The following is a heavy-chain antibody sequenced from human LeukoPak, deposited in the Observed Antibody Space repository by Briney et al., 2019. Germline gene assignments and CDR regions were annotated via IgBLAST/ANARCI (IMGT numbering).Heavy chain of an antibody. D-gene: IGHD3-10*01. Sequence: SGGSLRLSCAAPGFTFSSYGMHWVRQAPGKGLEWVAFIRYDGSNKYYADSVKGRFTISGDNSKNTLYLQMNSLRPEDTAVYYCAKDSKRWKTYYYEAGSYYFDYWGQGTRVTVSS. V-gene: IGHV3-30*02. CDR2: IRYDGSNK. CDR1: GFTFSSYG. CDR3: AKDSKRWKTYYYEAGSYYFDY. J-gene: IGHJ4*02.